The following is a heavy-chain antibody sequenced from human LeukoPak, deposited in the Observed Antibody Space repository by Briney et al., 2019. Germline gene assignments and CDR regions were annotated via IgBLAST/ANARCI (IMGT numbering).Heavy chain of an antibody. V-gene: IGHV3-21*01. CDR3: ASGYDCSGGSCYPKNFDY. D-gene: IGHD2-15*01. Sequence: MAGGSLRLSCAASGFTFSRYSMNWVRQAPGKGLEWVSSISSGSRYIFYADSMKGRFTISRDNAKNSLYLQMNSLRAEDTAVYYCASGYDCSGGSCYPKNFDYWGQGTLVTVSS. CDR2: ISSGSRYI. J-gene: IGHJ4*02. CDR1: GFTFSRYS.